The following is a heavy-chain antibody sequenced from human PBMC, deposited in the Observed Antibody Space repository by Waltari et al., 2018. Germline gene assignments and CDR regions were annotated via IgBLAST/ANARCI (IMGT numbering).Heavy chain of an antibody. D-gene: IGHD5-18*01. Sequence: EVQLVESGGGLVQPGGSLRLSCAGAGFTVSSNYMNWVRQTPGKGLEWVSIIYSGGSTYYADSVKGRFTISRENSKNTLHLQMNSLRAEDTAVYFCSYGRCEYWGQGTLVTVSS. CDR2: IYSGGST. J-gene: IGHJ4*02. V-gene: IGHV3-66*02. CDR3: SYGRCEY. CDR1: GFTVSSNY.